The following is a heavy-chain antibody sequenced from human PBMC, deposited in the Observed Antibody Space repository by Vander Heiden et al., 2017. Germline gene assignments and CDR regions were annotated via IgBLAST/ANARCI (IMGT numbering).Heavy chain of an antibody. CDR1: GFTFSSYG. J-gene: IGHJ4*02. CDR3: AERLTIGDY. V-gene: IGHV3-23*01. CDR2: ISAGGGGT. Sequence: VHLLESGGGSVQPGGSLRPSCAASGFTFSSYGMSWVRQAPGKGLEWVSLISAGGGGTYYADSVKGRFTISRDDSKNTLYLQMNSLRAEDTAVYYCAERLTIGDYWGQGTLVTVSS. D-gene: IGHD2-8*01.